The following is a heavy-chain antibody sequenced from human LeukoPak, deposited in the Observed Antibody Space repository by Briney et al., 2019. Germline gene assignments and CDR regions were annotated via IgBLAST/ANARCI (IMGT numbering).Heavy chain of an antibody. CDR1: GGSFSGYY. J-gene: IGHJ5*02. V-gene: IGHV4-34*01. CDR2: INHSGST. Sequence: SETLSLTCAVYGGSFSGYYWSWIRQPPGKGLEWIGEINHSGSTNYNPSLKSRLTISVDTSKNQFSLKLSSVTAADTAVYYCAREGSGTAFDPWGQGTLLTVSS. D-gene: IGHD3-10*01. CDR3: AREGSGTAFDP.